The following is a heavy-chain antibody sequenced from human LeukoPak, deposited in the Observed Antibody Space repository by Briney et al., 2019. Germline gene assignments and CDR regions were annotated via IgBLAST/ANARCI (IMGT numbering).Heavy chain of an antibody. CDR2: LSRGGSTT. D-gene: IGHD2-15*01. V-gene: IGHV3-23*01. CDR3: ARQQRIRHCSEGVCTEGYYFDY. J-gene: IGHJ4*02. CDR1: GFAFNMFA. Sequence: GGSLRLSCAGTGFAFNMFAIDWVRQAPGKGLEWVSVLSRGGSTTNYADSVKGRFTISRDKSQNSVFLQLNSLRPEDTAVYYCARQQRIRHCSEGVCTEGYYFDYWGQGTLVTASS.